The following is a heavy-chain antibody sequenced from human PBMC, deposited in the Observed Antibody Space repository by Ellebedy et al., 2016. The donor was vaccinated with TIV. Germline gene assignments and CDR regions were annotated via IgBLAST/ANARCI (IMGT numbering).Heavy chain of an antibody. CDR1: GFTFSIYG. Sequence: GESLKISCAASGFTFSIYGMHWVRQAPGKGLEWVTVLWYDGSREYYADSVKGRFTVSRGNSKNTLYLQMNSLRTEDTAVYYCASERSGYDFDYWGQGTLVTVSA. CDR2: LWYDGSRE. J-gene: IGHJ4*02. V-gene: IGHV3-33*01. CDR3: ASERSGYDFDY. D-gene: IGHD5-12*01.